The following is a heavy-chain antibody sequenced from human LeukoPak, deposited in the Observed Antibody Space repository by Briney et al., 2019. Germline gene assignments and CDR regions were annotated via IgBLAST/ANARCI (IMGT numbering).Heavy chain of an antibody. V-gene: IGHV3-30*18. CDR2: ISYDGSNK. CDR1: GFTFSSYG. Sequence: GGSLRLSCAASGFTFSSYGMHWVRQAPGKGLEWVAVISYDGSNKYYADSVKGRFTISRDNSKNTLYLQMNSLRAEDTAVYYCAKDYDGYSSGWGQGTLVTASS. J-gene: IGHJ4*02. D-gene: IGHD6-19*01. CDR3: AKDYDGYSSG.